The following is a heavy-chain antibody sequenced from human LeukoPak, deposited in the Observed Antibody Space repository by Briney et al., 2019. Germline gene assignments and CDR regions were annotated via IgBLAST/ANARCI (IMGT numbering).Heavy chain of an antibody. J-gene: IGHJ4*02. CDR3: AKDQAGGGFDY. CDR2: ISWNSGSI. CDR1: GFTFDDYA. Sequence: GRSLRLSCAASGFTFDDYAMHWVRQAPGKGLEWASGISWNSGSIGYADSVKGRFTISRDNAKNSLYLQMNSLRAEDTALYDCAKDQAGGGFDYWGQGTLVTVSS. V-gene: IGHV3-9*01. D-gene: IGHD3-16*01.